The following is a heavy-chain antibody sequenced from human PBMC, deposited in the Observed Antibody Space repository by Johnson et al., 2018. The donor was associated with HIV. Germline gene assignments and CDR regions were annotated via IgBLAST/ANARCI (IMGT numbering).Heavy chain of an antibody. CDR2: IKQDGSAK. D-gene: IGHD6-6*01. V-gene: IGHV3-7*03. CDR3: ASLVGSSSGEAFDI. CDR1: GFTFSSYW. Sequence: VQLVESGGGVVQPGKSLRLSCVASGFTFSSYWMSWVRQAPGKGLEWVANIKQDGSAKYYVDSVKGRFTISRDNAKNSLYLQMNSLRAEDTAVYYCASLVGSSSGEAFDIWGQGTMVTVSS. J-gene: IGHJ3*02.